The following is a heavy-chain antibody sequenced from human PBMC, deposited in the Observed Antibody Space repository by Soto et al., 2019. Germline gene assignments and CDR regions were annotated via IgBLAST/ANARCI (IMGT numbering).Heavy chain of an antibody. CDR2: ISTYNGNT. CDR1: GYTFSSYG. V-gene: IGHV1-18*01. Sequence: QVQLVQSGAEVKKPGASVKVSCKASGYTFSSYGISWVRQAPGQGLEWMGWISTYNGNTNYAQKLQGRVTMTTDTSTNTAYMELRSLISDDTAVYFCARKSSSSYWFDPWGQGTLVTVSS. D-gene: IGHD6-6*01. CDR3: ARKSSSSYWFDP. J-gene: IGHJ5*02.